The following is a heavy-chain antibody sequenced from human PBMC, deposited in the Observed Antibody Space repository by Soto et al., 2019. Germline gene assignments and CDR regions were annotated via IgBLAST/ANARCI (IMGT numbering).Heavy chain of an antibody. V-gene: IGHV3-33*01. J-gene: IGHJ4*02. CDR3: ARAAVRYSYGYFDY. Sequence: GGSLRLSCAASGFTFSSYGMHWVSKAPGKGLEWVAVIWYDGSNKYYADSVKGRFTISRDNSKNTLYLQMNSLRAEDTAVYYCARAAVRYSYGYFDYWGQGTLVTVSS. CDR1: GFTFSSYG. D-gene: IGHD5-18*01. CDR2: IWYDGSNK.